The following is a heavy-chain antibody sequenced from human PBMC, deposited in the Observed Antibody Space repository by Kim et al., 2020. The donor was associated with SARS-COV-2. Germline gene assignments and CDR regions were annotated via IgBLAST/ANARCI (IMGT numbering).Heavy chain of an antibody. J-gene: IGHJ3*02. V-gene: IGHV4-39*07. Sequence: SETLSLTCTVSGGSISSTSHYWGWVRQPPGKGLEWIGSIYYTGSTYYNPSLKSRVTISVDTSKNQLSLRLSSVTAADGALYYCARGLGAFDIWGQGTMVT. CDR1: GGSISSTSHY. CDR3: ARGLGAFDI. D-gene: IGHD6-19*01. CDR2: IYYTGST.